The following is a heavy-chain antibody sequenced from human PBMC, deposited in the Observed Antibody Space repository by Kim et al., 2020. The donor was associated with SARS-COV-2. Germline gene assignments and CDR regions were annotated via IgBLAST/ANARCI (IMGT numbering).Heavy chain of an antibody. J-gene: IGHJ5*02. Sequence: SETLSLTCAVSGASISSSNWWSWVRQPPGKGLEGIWEISHSGSTEYDPSLKSRVIMSVDKSKNQFSLKLNSLTAADTAVYYCARAVGRAWTLRDWFDPWGQGTLVTVYS. CDR1: GASISSSNW. CDR2: ISHSGST. CDR3: ARAVGRAWTLRDWFDP. V-gene: IGHV4-4*02. D-gene: IGHD1-1*01.